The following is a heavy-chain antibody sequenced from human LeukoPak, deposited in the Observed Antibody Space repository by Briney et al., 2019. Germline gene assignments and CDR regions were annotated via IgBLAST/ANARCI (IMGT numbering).Heavy chain of an antibody. Sequence: PSETLSLTCTVSGGSISSSNYYWGWIRQPPGKGLEWIGSIYYSGNTYYNPSLKSRVTMSVDTSKNQFSLKLTSVTAADTAVYYCAHFKGGSFDFWGQGTMVTVSS. CDR2: IYYSGNT. V-gene: IGHV4-39*01. CDR1: GGSISSSNYY. CDR3: AHFKGGSFDF. J-gene: IGHJ3*01. D-gene: IGHD1-26*01.